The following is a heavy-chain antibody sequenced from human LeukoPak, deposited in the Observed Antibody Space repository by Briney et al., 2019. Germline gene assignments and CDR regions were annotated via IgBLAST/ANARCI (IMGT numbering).Heavy chain of an antibody. J-gene: IGHJ4*02. V-gene: IGHV4-59*01. CDR2: IYYSGST. Sequence: SETLSLTCTISNGSISSYYWSWIRQPPGKGLEWIGYIYYSGSTNYNPSLKSRVTISVDTSKNQFSLKLSSVTAADTAVYYCARGSGWSAGVVDYWGQGTLVTVSS. D-gene: IGHD3-22*01. CDR1: NGSISSYY. CDR3: ARGSGWSAGVVDY.